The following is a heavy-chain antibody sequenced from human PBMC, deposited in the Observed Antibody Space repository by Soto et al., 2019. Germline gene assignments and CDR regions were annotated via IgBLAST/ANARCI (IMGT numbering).Heavy chain of an antibody. V-gene: IGHV4-34*01. D-gene: IGHD2-8*02. Sequence: PRETLSLTCPHNGGSLSCYAWTSIRQPPGTGLEWSGEINHSGSINYNPSLRRRVTISVDTSKNQFSLKLTSVTAADTAVYYCARDKITGLVDYWGQGTLVTVSS. CDR1: GGSLSCYA. J-gene: IGHJ4*02. CDR3: ARDKITGLVDY. CDR2: INHSGSI.